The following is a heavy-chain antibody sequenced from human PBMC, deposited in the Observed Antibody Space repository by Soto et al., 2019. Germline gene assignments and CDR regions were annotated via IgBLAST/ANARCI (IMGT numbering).Heavy chain of an antibody. V-gene: IGHV1-24*01. Sequence: ASVKVSCKVSGYTLTELSMHCVRQAPGKGLEWMGGFDPEDGETIYAQKFQGRVTMTEDTSTDTAYMELSSLRSEDTAVYYCATEADFWSGLDYWGQGTLVTVSS. J-gene: IGHJ4*02. CDR3: ATEADFWSGLDY. CDR2: FDPEDGET. D-gene: IGHD3-3*01. CDR1: GYTLTELS.